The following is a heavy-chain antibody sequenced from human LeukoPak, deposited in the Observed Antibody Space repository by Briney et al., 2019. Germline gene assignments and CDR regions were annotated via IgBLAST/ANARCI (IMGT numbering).Heavy chain of an antibody. CDR2: INHSGST. Sequence: PSETLSLTYAVYGGSFSGYYWSWIRQPPGKGLEWIGEINHSGSTNYNPSLKSRVTISVDTSKNQFSLKLSSVTAADTAVYYCASGLRRGYSPFDYWGQGTLVTVSS. CDR1: GGSFSGYY. CDR3: ASGLRRGYSPFDY. J-gene: IGHJ4*02. D-gene: IGHD5-12*01. V-gene: IGHV4-34*01.